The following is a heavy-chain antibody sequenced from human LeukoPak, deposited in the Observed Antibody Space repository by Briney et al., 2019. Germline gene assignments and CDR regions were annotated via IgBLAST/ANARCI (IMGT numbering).Heavy chain of an antibody. D-gene: IGHD2-21*02. CDR2: IYPDDSDT. V-gene: IGHV5-51*01. CDR1: GYSFTSYW. Sequence: GESLKISCKGSGYSFTSYWIGRVRQMPGKGPEWMGIIYPDDSDTRYSPSFQGQVTISADKSISTAYLQWSSLKASDTAMYYCARLRGDHVKDNWFDPWGQGTLVTVSS. J-gene: IGHJ5*02. CDR3: ARLRGDHVKDNWFDP.